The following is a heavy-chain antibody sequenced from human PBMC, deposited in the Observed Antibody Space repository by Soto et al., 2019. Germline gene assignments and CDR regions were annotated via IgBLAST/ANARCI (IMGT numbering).Heavy chain of an antibody. V-gene: IGHV1-8*01. D-gene: IGHD3-3*01. CDR1: GYTFTSYD. Sequence: QVQLVQSGAEVKKPGASVKVSCKASGYTFTSYDINWVRQAPGKGLEWMGWMNANSGNTGYAQKFQGRVTMTRNTSISTAYMELSSLRSEDTAVYYCARDGGLYDFWRGFYYYYYMDVWGKGTTVTVSS. CDR3: ARDGGLYDFWRGFYYYYYMDV. CDR2: MNANSGNT. J-gene: IGHJ6*03.